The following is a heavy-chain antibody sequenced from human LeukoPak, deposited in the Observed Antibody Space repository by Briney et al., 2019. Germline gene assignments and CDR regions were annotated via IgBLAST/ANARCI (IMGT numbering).Heavy chain of an antibody. CDR1: GFTFSNSW. CDR3: ARGGGYKEFDY. Sequence: GGSLRLSCAGSGFTFSNSWMGWVRQAPGKGLEWVANVQHIGGETYYVDSVKGRFTISRDNAKNSLYLQMNSLRAEDTAVYYCARGGGYKEFDYWGQGTLVTVSS. J-gene: IGHJ4*02. D-gene: IGHD5-24*01. V-gene: IGHV3-7*01. CDR2: VQHIGGET.